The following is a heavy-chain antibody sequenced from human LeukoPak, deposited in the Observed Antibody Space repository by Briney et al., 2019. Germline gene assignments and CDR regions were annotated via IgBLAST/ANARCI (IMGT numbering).Heavy chain of an antibody. CDR3: ARLSGAYGDYTAIDY. D-gene: IGHD4-17*01. CDR1: GYTFTGYY. V-gene: IGHV1-2*06. J-gene: IGHJ4*02. CDR2: INPDSGGT. Sequence: ASVKVSCKASGYTFTGYYMHGVRQAPGQGLEWMGRINPDSGGTNYAQKFQGRVTRTRDTSITTAYMELSRLRSDDTAVYYCARLSGAYGDYTAIDYWGQGTLVTVSS.